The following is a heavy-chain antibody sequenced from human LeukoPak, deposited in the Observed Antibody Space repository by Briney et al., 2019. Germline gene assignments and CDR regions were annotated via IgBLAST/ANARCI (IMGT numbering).Heavy chain of an antibody. Sequence: GALEISLKGPGYRLPNYWIGRGRQMPGQGPGWRGIFYPGESYTRYSPSFQGQVTISADKSISTAYLQWSSLKASDTAMYYCARLYWDCISTSCYGGAYYYGMDVWGKGTTVTVSS. V-gene: IGHV5-51*01. J-gene: IGHJ6*04. CDR1: GYRLPNYW. D-gene: IGHD2-2*01. CDR3: ARLYWDCISTSCYGGAYYYGMDV. CDR2: FYPGESYT.